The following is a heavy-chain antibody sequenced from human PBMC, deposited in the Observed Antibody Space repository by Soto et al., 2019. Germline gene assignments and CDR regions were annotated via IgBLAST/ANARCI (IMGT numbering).Heavy chain of an antibody. D-gene: IGHD2-2*02. J-gene: IGHJ6*02. CDR1: GYSFTSYW. CDR2: IYPGDSDT. CDR3: ARGYQCSSTSCYNYYYYGMDV. Sequence: GESLKISCKGSGYSFTSYWIGWVRQMPGKGLEWMGIIYPGDSDTRYSPSFQGQVTISADKSISTAYLQWSSLKASDTAMYYCARGYQCSSTSCYNYYYYGMDVWGQGTKVTVSS. V-gene: IGHV5-51*01.